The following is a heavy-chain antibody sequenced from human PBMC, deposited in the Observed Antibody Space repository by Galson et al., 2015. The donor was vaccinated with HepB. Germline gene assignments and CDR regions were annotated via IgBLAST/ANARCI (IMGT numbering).Heavy chain of an antibody. D-gene: IGHD3-22*01. CDR2: IKSKTDGGTT. V-gene: IGHV3-15*01. J-gene: IGHJ4*02. CDR3: TTQGGPGYYDSSDYCHFDY. CDR1: GFTFSNAW. Sequence: SLRLSCAASGFTFSNAWMSWVRQAPGKGLEWVGRIKSKTDGGTTDYAAPVKGRFTISRDDSKNTLYLQMNSLKTEDTAVYYCTTQGGPGYYDSSDYCHFDYWGQGTLVTVSS.